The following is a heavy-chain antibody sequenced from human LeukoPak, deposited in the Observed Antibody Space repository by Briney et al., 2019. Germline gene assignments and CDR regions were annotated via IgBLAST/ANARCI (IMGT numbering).Heavy chain of an antibody. CDR3: ARLGYSSSLDY. CDR1: GGSISSYY. V-gene: IGHV4-59*08. CDR2: VYYSGNT. J-gene: IGHJ4*02. Sequence: SETLSLTCTVSGGSISSYYWGWIRQPPGKGLEWIGYVYYSGNTNYNPSLTSRLTISIDTSKNQFSLKLSSVTAADTAVYYCARLGYSSSLDYWGQGSLVTVSS. D-gene: IGHD6-6*01.